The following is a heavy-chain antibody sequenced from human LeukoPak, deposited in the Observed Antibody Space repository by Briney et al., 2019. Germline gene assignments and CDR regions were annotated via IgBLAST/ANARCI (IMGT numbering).Heavy chain of an antibody. V-gene: IGHV2-5*02. Sequence: ESGPTLVNPXQTLTLTCTFSGFSLSTSGVGVGWIRLPPGKALEWLAVIYWDDDKRYSPSLKSRLTITNDTSKNQVVLTVTNMDPVDTATYFCARRRSDDSSGYCYPYFDYWGQGTLVTVSS. CDR3: ARRRSDDSSGYCYPYFDY. CDR1: GFSLSTSGVG. J-gene: IGHJ4*02. CDR2: IYWDDDK. D-gene: IGHD3-22*01.